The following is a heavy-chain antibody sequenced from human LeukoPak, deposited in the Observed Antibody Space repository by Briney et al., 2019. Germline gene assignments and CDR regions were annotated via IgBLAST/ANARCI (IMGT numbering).Heavy chain of an antibody. D-gene: IGHD3-22*01. CDR1: GYTFSSYG. Sequence: ASVKVSCKASGYTFSSYGISWVRQAPGQGLEWMGWISAYNGNTNYAQKLQGRVTMTTDTSTSTAYMELRSLRSDDTAVYYCARDTYYCDSSGYWGLDYWGQGTLVTVSS. V-gene: IGHV1-18*01. CDR3: ARDTYYCDSSGYWGLDY. J-gene: IGHJ4*02. CDR2: ISAYNGNT.